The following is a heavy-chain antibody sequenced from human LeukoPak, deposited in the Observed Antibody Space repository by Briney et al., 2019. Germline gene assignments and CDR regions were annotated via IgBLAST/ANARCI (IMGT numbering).Heavy chain of an antibody. CDR3: AKDGLWDSSGYYYSYFDY. CDR2: ISGSGGRT. V-gene: IGHV3-23*01. Sequence: GGSLRLSCAASGFTFSSYAMSWVRQAPGKGLEWVSAISGSGGRTYYADSVKSRFTICRDNSKNTLYLQMNSLRAEDTAVYYCAKDGLWDSSGYYYSYFDYWGQGTLVTVSS. D-gene: IGHD3-22*01. J-gene: IGHJ4*02. CDR1: GFTFSSYA.